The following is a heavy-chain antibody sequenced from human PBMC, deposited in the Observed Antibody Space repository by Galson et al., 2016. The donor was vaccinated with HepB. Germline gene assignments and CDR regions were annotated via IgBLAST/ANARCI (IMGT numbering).Heavy chain of an antibody. Sequence: SVKVSCKVSGYTLTGLSMHWVRQAPGKGLEWMGGFDPEDGETIYAQKFQGRVTMTEDTSTDTAYMELSSLRSEDTAVYCCASLRTGYTYGYGTFDYWGQGTLVTVSS. CDR2: FDPEDGET. CDR1: GYTLTGLS. CDR3: ASLRTGYTYGYGTFDY. J-gene: IGHJ4*02. D-gene: IGHD5-18*01. V-gene: IGHV1-24*01.